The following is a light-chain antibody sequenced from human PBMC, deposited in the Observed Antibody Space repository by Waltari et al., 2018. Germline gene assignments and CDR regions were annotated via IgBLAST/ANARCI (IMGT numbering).Light chain of an antibody. V-gene: IGLV2-8*01. J-gene: IGLJ1*01. CDR1: SSDAGGYNY. Sequence: QSALTQPPSASGSPGQSVTIPCPGTSSDAGGYNYVSWYQQHPGKAPKLMIYEVSKRPSGVPDRFSGSKSGNTASLTVSGLQAEDEADYYCSSYAGSNNFVFGTGTKVTVL. CDR2: EVS. CDR3: SSYAGSNNFV.